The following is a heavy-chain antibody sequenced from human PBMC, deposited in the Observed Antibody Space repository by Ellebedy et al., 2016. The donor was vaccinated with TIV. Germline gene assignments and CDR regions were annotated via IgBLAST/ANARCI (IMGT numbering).Heavy chain of an antibody. CDR1: GFSFRDYG. CDR2: IWYDGSNK. Sequence: GESLKISXAASGFSFRDYGMHWVRQAPGKGLEWVAIIWYDGSNKDYVDHVKGRFTISRDNSKNTLHLQMNSLRAEDTAVYYCARAVDSRRDRDVWGQGTTVTVSS. V-gene: IGHV3-33*01. D-gene: IGHD3-22*01. CDR3: ARAVDSRRDRDV. J-gene: IGHJ6*02.